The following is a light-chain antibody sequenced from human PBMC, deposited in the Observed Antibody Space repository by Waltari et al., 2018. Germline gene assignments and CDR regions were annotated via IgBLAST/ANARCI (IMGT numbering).Light chain of an antibody. CDR1: EKVNNY. CDR2: KAS. CDR3: PHGYGTPFT. Sequence: DIQMNQSPSSLSASVGDRVTITFRASEKVNNYLNWYQKKPGKAHKLLNYKASTLQSGVPAMCCGSGSGTDYTFMIRLLQSEDVSTYYCPHGYGTPFTFGPATKLDIK. J-gene: IGKJ3*01. V-gene: IGKV1-39*01.